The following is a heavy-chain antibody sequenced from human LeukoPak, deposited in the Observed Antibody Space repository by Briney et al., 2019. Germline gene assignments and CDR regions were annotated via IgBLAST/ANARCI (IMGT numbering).Heavy chain of an antibody. J-gene: IGHJ5*02. Sequence: GGSLRLSCAASGFTFSSYAMSWVRQAPGKGLEWVSAISGSGGSTYYADSVKGRFTISRDNSNTTLYLQMNSLRAEDTAVYYCAKYGICLQPRGWFDPWGQGTLVTVSS. CDR1: GFTFSSYA. V-gene: IGHV3-23*01. CDR2: ISGSGGST. CDR3: AKYGICLQPRGWFDP. D-gene: IGHD2-8*01.